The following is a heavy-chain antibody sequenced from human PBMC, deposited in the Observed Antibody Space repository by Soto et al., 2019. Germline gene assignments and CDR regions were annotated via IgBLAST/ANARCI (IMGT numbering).Heavy chain of an antibody. V-gene: IGHV4-31*03. CDR1: GGSISSGSYY. Sequence: QVQLQESGPGLVKPSQTLSLTCTVSGGSISSGSYYWSWIRQHPGKGLEWIGYIYYRGSTYYNPSVKRRISMSPDTSKNQFCLNLNAVAAAGTALYYCAISIFPATDAFAIWCKGTMVTVSS. D-gene: IGHD3-3*01. J-gene: IGHJ3*02. CDR2: IYYRGST. CDR3: AISIFPATDAFAI.